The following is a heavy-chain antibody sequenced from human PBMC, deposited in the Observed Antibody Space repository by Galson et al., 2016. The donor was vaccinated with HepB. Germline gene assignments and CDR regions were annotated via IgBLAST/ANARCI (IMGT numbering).Heavy chain of an antibody. Sequence: SETLSLTCSVSGGSVSSGGYYWTWIRQSPGKGLEWIGCIYNSGNTNYNPSLKSRVTISVDTSKNQFSLKLNSVTTADTAVYYCARDVTVTTSWYFDLWGRGTLVTVSS. CDR2: IYNSGNT. CDR1: GGSVSSGGYY. D-gene: IGHD4-17*01. V-gene: IGHV4-61*08. CDR3: ARDVTVTTSWYFDL. J-gene: IGHJ2*01.